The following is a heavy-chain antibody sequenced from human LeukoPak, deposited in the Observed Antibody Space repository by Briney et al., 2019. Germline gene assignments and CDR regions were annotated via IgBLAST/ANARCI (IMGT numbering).Heavy chain of an antibody. Sequence: GGSLRLSCAASGITFSRSWMSWVRQAPGEGLEWVAFIKEDGSEKYYVDSVKGRFTISRDNAENSLYLRMNSLRAEDTAVYYCARDRGGRTGLDNWGQGTLVTVSS. V-gene: IGHV3-7*04. J-gene: IGHJ4*02. CDR1: GITFSRSW. CDR2: IKEDGSEK. CDR3: ARDRGGRTGLDN. D-gene: IGHD2-15*01.